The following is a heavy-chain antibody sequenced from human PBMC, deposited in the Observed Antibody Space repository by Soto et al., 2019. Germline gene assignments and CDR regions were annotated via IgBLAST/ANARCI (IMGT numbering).Heavy chain of an antibody. Sequence: GGSLRLSCAASGFTFSSYSMNWVRQAPGKGLEWVSSISSSSSYIYYADSVKGRFTISRDNAKNSLYLQMNSLRAEDTAVYYCARDHSGYDFIYYYYMDVWGKGTTVTVSS. CDR2: ISSSSSYI. D-gene: IGHD5-12*01. J-gene: IGHJ6*03. CDR1: GFTFSSYS. CDR3: ARDHSGYDFIYYYYMDV. V-gene: IGHV3-21*01.